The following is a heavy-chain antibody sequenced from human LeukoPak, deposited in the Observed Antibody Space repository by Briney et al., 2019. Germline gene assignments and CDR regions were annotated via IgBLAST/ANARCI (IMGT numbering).Heavy chain of an antibody. V-gene: IGHV3-23*01. CDR2: ITGRST. J-gene: IGHJ4*02. CDR3: AKVVGTSGWYFDY. Sequence: PGESLRLSCAASGFSFSNYAMSWVRQAPGKGLEWVSGITGRSTHYADSVKGRFTISRDISKNTLYVQMNSLRAEDTAVYYCAKVVGTSGWYFDYWGQGTLVTVSS. D-gene: IGHD1-1*01. CDR1: GFSFSNYA.